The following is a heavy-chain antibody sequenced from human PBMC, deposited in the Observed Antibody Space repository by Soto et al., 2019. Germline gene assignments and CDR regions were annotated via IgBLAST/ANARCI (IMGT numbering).Heavy chain of an antibody. Sequence: GGSLRLSCAASGFTFSTYAMNWVRQAPGKGLEWVSAISGSGGSTYYADSVKGRFTISRDDSKNTLYLQMNSLRAEDTAVYYCAKGYSGSYRGLLDNWGQGTLVTVSS. CDR2: ISGSGGST. V-gene: IGHV3-23*01. D-gene: IGHD1-26*01. J-gene: IGHJ4*02. CDR3: AKGYSGSYRGLLDN. CDR1: GFTFSTYA.